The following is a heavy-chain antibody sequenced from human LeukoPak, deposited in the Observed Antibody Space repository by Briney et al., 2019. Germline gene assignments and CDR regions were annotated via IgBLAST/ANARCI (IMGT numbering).Heavy chain of an antibody. Sequence: GGSLRLPCAASGFILSNYGMSWVRQAPGRGLEWVSSINGRGDVTYYEDSVKGRFTISRDNSKNTLYLQMDSLRAEDTAVYYCAKDNVAVRLTYHWGQGTLVTVSS. CDR1: GFILSNYG. V-gene: IGHV3-23*01. D-gene: IGHD6-19*01. CDR3: AKDNVAVRLTYH. CDR2: INGRGDVT. J-gene: IGHJ5*02.